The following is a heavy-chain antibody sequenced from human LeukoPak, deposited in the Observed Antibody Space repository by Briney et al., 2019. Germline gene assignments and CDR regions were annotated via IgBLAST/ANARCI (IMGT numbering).Heavy chain of an antibody. CDR3: AKALSSGWLPG. J-gene: IGHJ4*02. CDR2: ISWNSGSI. V-gene: IGHV3-9*01. Sequence: PGGSLRLSCAASGFTFSSYAMNWVRQAPGKGLEWVSGISWNSGSIGYADSVKGRFTISRDNAKNSLYLQMNSLRAGDTALYYCAKALSSGWLPGWGQGTLVTVSS. CDR1: GFTFSSYA. D-gene: IGHD6-19*01.